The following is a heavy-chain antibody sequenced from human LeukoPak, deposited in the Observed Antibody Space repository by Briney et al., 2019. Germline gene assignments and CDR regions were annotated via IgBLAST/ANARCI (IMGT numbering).Heavy chain of an antibody. CDR1: GGTFSSYA. D-gene: IGHD6-19*01. V-gene: IGHV1-2*02. CDR3: ARARYSTIAVADLGGY. Sequence: GASVKVSCKSSGGTFSSYAISWVRQAPGQGLEWMGWINPNSGGTNYAQKFQGRVTMTRDTSISTAYMELSRLRSDDTAVYYCARARYSTIAVADLGGYWGQGTLVTVSS. J-gene: IGHJ4*02. CDR2: INPNSGGT.